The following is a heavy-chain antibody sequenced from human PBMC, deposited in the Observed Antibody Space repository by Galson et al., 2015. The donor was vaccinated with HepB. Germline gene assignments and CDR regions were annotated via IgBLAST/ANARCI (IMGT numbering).Heavy chain of an antibody. V-gene: IGHV1-69*13. D-gene: IGHD6-6*01. CDR3: ARNRYSSSSGLFDY. CDR2: IIPIFGTA. Sequence: SVKVSCRASGGTFSSYAISWVRQAPGQGLEWMGGIIPIFGTANYAQKFQGRVTITADESTSTAYMKLSSRGSEDTAVYYCARNRYSSSSGLFDYWGQGTLVTVSS. CDR1: GGTFSSYA. J-gene: IGHJ4*02.